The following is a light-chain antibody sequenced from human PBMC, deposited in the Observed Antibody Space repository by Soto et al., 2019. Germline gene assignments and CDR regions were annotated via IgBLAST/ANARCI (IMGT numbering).Light chain of an antibody. CDR3: QQYNNWPRT. CDR1: QSVSSN. J-gene: IGKJ1*01. V-gene: IGKV3-15*01. Sequence: TQSPAILSLSPGERATLSCRASQSVSSNLAWYQQKPGQAPRLLIYGASTRATGIPARFSGSGSGTEFTLTISSLQSEDFAVYYCQQYNNWPRTFGQGTKVDTK. CDR2: GAS.